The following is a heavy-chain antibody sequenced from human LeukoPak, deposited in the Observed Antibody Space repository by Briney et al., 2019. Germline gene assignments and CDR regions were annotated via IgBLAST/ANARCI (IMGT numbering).Heavy chain of an antibody. CDR1: GFTFSNYA. CDR3: ARENYGPLWFDY. CDR2: IAYDGSNK. Sequence: GGSLRLSCAASGFTFSNYAMHWVRQAPGKGLEWVALIAYDGSNKYYADSVKGRFTISRDNSKNTLYLQTNSLRAEDTAVYYCARENYGPLWFDYWGQGTLVTVSS. V-gene: IGHV3-30-3*01. D-gene: IGHD3-10*01. J-gene: IGHJ4*02.